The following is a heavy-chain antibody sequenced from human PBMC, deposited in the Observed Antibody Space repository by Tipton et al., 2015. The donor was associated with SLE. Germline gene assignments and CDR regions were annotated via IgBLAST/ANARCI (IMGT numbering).Heavy chain of an antibody. Sequence: TLSLTCTVSGGSIRSSSHYWGWIRQPPGKGLEWIGNVYYSGSTNYNPSLKSRVTISVDTSKNQFSLKLSSVTAADTAVYYCATSGGAIDYWGQGTLVTVSS. D-gene: IGHD3-16*01. CDR2: VYYSGST. CDR1: GGSIRSSSHY. J-gene: IGHJ4*02. CDR3: ATSGGAIDY. V-gene: IGHV4-61*05.